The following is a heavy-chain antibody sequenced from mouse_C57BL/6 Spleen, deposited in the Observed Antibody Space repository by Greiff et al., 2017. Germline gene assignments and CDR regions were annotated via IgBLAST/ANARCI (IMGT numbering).Heavy chain of an antibody. CDR1: GFTFSSYG. Sequence: EVKLMESGGDLVKPGGSLKLSCAASGFTFSSYGMSWVRQTPDKRLEWVATISSGGSYTYYPDNVKGRFTISRDNAKNTLYLQMSSLKSEDTAMYYCARSPYYYGSSYVPHYAMDYWGQGTSVTVSS. CDR3: ARSPYYYGSSYVPHYAMDY. D-gene: IGHD1-1*01. CDR2: ISSGGSYT. J-gene: IGHJ4*01. V-gene: IGHV5-6*01.